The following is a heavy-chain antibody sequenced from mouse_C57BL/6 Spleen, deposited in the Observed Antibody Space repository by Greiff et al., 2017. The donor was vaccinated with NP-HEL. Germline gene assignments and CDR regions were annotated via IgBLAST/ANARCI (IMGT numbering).Heavy chain of an antibody. D-gene: IGHD2-5*01. CDR3: ARDSNYFDY. V-gene: IGHV1-54*01. CDR1: GYAFTNYL. Sequence: QVQLKDSGAELVRPGTSVKVSCKASGYAFTNYLIEWVKQRPGQGLEWIGVINPGSGGTNYNEKFKGKGTLTADKSSSTAYMQLSSLTSEDSAVYFCARDSNYFDYWGQGTTLTVSS. CDR2: INPGSGGT. J-gene: IGHJ2*01.